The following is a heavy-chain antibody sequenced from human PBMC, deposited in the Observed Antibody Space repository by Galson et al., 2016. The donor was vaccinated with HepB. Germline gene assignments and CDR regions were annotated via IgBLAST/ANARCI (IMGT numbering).Heavy chain of an antibody. J-gene: IGHJ4*02. V-gene: IGHV3-23*01. CDR3: AKFASGTYYLDSFDY. CDR2: ISGSGGST. Sequence: SLRLSCAASGFTFRSYAMPWVRQAPGKGLEWVTTISGSGGSTYHADSVKGRFTISSDNSKNTVYLQMNSLRAEDTAVYYCAKFASGTYYLDSFDYWGQGTLVTDSS. CDR1: GFTFRSYA. D-gene: IGHD3-10*01.